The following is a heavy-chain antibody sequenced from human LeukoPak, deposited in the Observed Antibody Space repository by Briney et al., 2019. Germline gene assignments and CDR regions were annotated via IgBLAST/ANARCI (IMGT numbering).Heavy chain of an antibody. V-gene: IGHV3-30*03. D-gene: IGHD4-17*01. CDR2: VSRDGTHK. J-gene: IGHJ4*02. CDR1: GFIFSNYG. Sequence: GGSLRLSCAASGFIFSNYGMHWVRQAPGKGLEWVAMVSRDGTHKYYADSVKGRFTISRDNSKNTLYLQMNSLRAEDTAVYYCARARATVTYFDYWGQGTLVTVSS. CDR3: ARARATVTYFDY.